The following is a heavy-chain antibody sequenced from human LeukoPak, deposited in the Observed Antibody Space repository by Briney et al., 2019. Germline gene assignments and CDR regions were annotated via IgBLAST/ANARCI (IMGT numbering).Heavy chain of an antibody. Sequence: ASVTVSFKASVCTFIDHYMHWVGPAPGQGLEGMGWINSTSGGTKYAQKFQGTVIMTRDTSIRTDCMELSRLKSDDTAVYYCARGRIHSWSDAFDIWGKGTTVTFSS. J-gene: IGHJ3*02. V-gene: IGHV1-2*02. CDR1: VCTFIDHY. CDR3: ARGRIHSWSDAFDI. D-gene: IGHD5-18*01. CDR2: INSTSGGT.